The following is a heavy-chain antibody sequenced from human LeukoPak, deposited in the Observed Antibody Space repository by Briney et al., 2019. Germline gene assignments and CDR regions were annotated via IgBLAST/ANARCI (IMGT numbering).Heavy chain of an antibody. CDR1: GYSFTSHY. D-gene: IGHD3-16*01. CDR2: INPSGSST. Sequence: ASVKVSCKASGYSFTSHYMHWVRQAPGQGLEWLGLINPSGSSTLYAQKFQGRVTMTRDTSISTAYMELSRLRSDDTAVYYCARGLGGFDYWGQGTLVTVSS. V-gene: IGHV1-46*01. CDR3: ARGLGGFDY. J-gene: IGHJ4*02.